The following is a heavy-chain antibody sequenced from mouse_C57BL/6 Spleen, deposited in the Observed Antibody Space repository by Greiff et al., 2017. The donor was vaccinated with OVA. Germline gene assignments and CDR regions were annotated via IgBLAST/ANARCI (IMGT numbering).Heavy chain of an antibody. CDR1: GYAFSSYW. CDR3: ARRGMVARRYFDV. CDR2: IYPGDGDT. Sequence: VQLQQSGAELVKPGASVKISCKASGYAFSSYWMNWVKQRPGKGLEWIGQIYPGDGDTNYNGKFKGKATLTADKSSSTAYMQLSSLTSEDSAVYFGARRGMVARRYFDVWGTGTTVTVSS. V-gene: IGHV1-80*01. D-gene: IGHD1-3*01. J-gene: IGHJ1*03.